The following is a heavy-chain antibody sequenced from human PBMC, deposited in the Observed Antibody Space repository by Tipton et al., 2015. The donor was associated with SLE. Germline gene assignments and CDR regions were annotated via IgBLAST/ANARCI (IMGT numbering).Heavy chain of an antibody. V-gene: IGHV4-59*01. Sequence: TLSLTCTVSGVSTSSNYWSWIRQPPGKVLEWIGYIHYSGTTSYSPSLKSRVTISVDTSKNQFSLNLRSVTAADTAVYYCARIIGRYYLGGFRFDYWGQGALVTVSS. D-gene: IGHD1-26*01. CDR2: IHYSGTT. J-gene: IGHJ4*02. CDR3: ARIIGRYYLGGFRFDY. CDR1: GVSTSSNY.